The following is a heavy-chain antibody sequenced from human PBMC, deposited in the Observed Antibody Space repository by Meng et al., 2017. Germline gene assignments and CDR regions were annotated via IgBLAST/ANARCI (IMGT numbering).Heavy chain of an antibody. CDR3: ARGSYSFDS. CDR2: AYYRSKWYH. V-gene: IGHV6-1*01. CDR1: GDSVSSNSAA. J-gene: IGHJ4*02. D-gene: IGHD1-26*01. Sequence: LHEAGPGLVKPSQTLSLICAISGDSVSSNSAAWNWIRQSPSRGLEWLGRAYYRSKWYHDYAESVKSRISIDPDTSKNQFSLQLRSVTPEDSAVYYCARGSYSFDSWGQRTLVTVSS.